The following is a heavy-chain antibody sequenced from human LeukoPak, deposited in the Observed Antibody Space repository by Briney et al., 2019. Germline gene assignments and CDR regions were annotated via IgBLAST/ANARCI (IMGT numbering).Heavy chain of an antibody. Sequence: SETLSLTCTVSAGSISNYYWSWLRQPPGKGLEWIGYIYYTGSTNYNPSLESRVTISVDTSKNQFSLKLSSVTAADTAVYYCARVAPSNWSGYFDYWGQGNLVTVSS. J-gene: IGHJ4*02. CDR2: IYYTGST. D-gene: IGHD1-1*01. V-gene: IGHV4-59*01. CDR3: ARVAPSNWSGYFDY. CDR1: AGSISNYY.